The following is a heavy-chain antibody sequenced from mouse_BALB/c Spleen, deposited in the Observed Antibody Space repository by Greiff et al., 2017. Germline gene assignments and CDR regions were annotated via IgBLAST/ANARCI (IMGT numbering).Heavy chain of an antibody. CDR2: IWAGGST. CDR1: GFSLTSYG. V-gene: IGHV2-9*02. D-gene: IGHD2-2*01. Sequence: VQGVESGPGLVAPSQSLSITCTVSGFSLTSYGVHWVRQPPGKGLEWLGVIWAGGSTNYNSALMSRLSISKDNSKSQVFLKMNSLQTDDTAMYYCAREGGYDGFAYWGQGTLVTVSA. J-gene: IGHJ3*01. CDR3: AREGGYDGFAY.